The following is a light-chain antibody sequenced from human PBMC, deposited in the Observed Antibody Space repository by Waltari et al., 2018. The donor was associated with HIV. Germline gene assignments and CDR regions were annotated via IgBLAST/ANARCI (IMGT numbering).Light chain of an antibody. CDR3: ESYTSTSVWV. Sequence: QSALTQPASVSGSPGQSITISCTGSSSYVGCYNFVSWYQQHPGKAPRVLIYDVTTRPSGVSDRFSGSRSGDTASRTISGLQPEDEADYYCESYTSTSVWVFGGGTRLTVL. CDR1: SSYVGCYNF. J-gene: IGLJ3*02. V-gene: IGLV2-14*03. CDR2: DVT.